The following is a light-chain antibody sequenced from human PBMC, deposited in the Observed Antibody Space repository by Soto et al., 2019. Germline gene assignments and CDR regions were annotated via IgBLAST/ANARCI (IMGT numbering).Light chain of an antibody. CDR2: DVT. CDR1: SSDVSGYDF. V-gene: IGLV2-14*03. CDR3: SSYISSSTLEV. J-gene: IGLJ1*01. Sequence: ALTHPASVSGSPGQSITISCTGTSSDVSGYDFVSWFQQHPGKAPKLMIYDVTNRPSGVSDRFSGSKSANTASLTISGLQAEDEADYYCSSYISSSTLEVFGTGTKVTVL.